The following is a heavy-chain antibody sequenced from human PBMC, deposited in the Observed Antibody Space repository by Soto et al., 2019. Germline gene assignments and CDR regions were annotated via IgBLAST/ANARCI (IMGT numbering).Heavy chain of an antibody. CDR3: AKTQYYYDSNNYSFDF. CDR1: GGSISSYY. CDR2: IYYSGST. D-gene: IGHD3-22*01. Sequence: PSETLSLTCTVSGGSISSYYWSWIRQPPGKGLEWIGYIYYSGSTNYNPSLKSRVTISVDTSKNQFSLKLSSVTAADTAVYYCAKTQYYYDSNNYSFDFWGQGVLVTVSS. V-gene: IGHV4-59*08. J-gene: IGHJ4*02.